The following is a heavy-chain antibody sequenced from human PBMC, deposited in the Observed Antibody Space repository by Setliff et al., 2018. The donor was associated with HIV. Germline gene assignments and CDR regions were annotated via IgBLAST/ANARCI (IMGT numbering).Heavy chain of an antibody. J-gene: IGHJ1*01. Sequence: PSESLSLTSTASGRSISSGSYDWSWIRQPAGKGLEWIGHIYTSGSNNYNPSLKSPVTISVDTSTDTAYMELSGLTSEDTAVYYCTTDDRYASPAGYWGQGTLVTVSS. CDR2: IYTSGSN. CDR1: GRSISSGSYD. CDR3: TTDDRYASPAGY. D-gene: IGHD2-2*01. V-gene: IGHV4-61*09.